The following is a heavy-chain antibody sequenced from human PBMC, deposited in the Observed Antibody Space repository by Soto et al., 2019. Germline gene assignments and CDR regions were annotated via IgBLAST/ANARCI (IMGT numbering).Heavy chain of an antibody. Sequence: QVQLVESGGGVVQPGRSLRLSCAASGFIFNNFGMHWVRQAPGKGLEWVAVISNDGSITYYADFVKGRLIISRDNSKNTMYLQMSSLRDDDTAVYYCAKDQGIAASHGIDWGQGTMVTVSS. D-gene: IGHD6-13*01. CDR2: ISNDGSIT. J-gene: IGHJ3*01. CDR3: AKDQGIAASHGID. CDR1: GFIFNNFG. V-gene: IGHV3-30*18.